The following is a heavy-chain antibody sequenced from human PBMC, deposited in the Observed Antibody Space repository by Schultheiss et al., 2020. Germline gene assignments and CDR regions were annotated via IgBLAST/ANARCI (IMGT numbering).Heavy chain of an antibody. D-gene: IGHD4-23*01. CDR3: ARQGAGYGGNSGTFDY. CDR1: GGSISSYY. J-gene: IGHJ4*02. Sequence: SETLSLTCTVSGGSISSYYWSWIRQHPGKGLEWIGFIYYSGSTYYNPSLKSRVTISVDTSKNQFSLKLSSVTVADTAVYFCARQGAGYGGNSGTFDYWGQGALVNVSS. V-gene: IGHV4-59*06. CDR2: IYYSGST.